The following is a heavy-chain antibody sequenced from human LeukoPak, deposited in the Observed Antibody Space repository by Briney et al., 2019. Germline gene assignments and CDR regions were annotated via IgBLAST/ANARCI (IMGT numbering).Heavy chain of an antibody. CDR2: INHSGST. CDR1: GGSFSGYY. CDR3: ASDSPGYSSGWYC. Sequence: SETLSLTCAVYGGSFSGYYWSWIRQPPGKGLERIGEINHSGSTNYNPSLKSRVTISVDTSKNQFSLKPSSVTAADTAVYYCASDSPGYSSGWYCWGQGTLVTVSS. D-gene: IGHD6-19*01. J-gene: IGHJ4*02. V-gene: IGHV4-34*01.